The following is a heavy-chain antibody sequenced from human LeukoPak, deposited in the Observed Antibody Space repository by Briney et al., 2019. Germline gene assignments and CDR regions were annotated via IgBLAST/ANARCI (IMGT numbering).Heavy chain of an antibody. D-gene: IGHD1-26*01. CDR2: INPSGGST. Sequence: ASVKVSCKASGYTFTSYYMHWVRQAPGQGLEWMGIINPSGGSTSYAQKFQGRVTMTRDTSTSTVYMELSSLRSEDTAVYYCARQGGGPYSGSPLDYWGQGTLVTVSS. J-gene: IGHJ4*02. CDR1: GYTFTSYY. V-gene: IGHV1-46*01. CDR3: ARQGGGPYSGSPLDY.